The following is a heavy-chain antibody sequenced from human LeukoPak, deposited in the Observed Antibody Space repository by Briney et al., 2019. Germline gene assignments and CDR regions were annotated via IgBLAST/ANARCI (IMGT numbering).Heavy chain of an antibody. V-gene: IGHV3-21*01. D-gene: IGHD3-22*01. Sequence: GGSLRLSCAAFGLTFSGYSMNWVRQAPGKGLEWVSSISSGRSCIHYADSVKGRFTVSRDNARNSLYLQMNSLRAEDTAVYYCARDLFNSYYDTSGYSAFDYWGQGTLVTVSS. CDR2: ISSGRSCI. J-gene: IGHJ4*02. CDR3: ARDLFNSYYDTSGYSAFDY. CDR1: GLTFSGYS.